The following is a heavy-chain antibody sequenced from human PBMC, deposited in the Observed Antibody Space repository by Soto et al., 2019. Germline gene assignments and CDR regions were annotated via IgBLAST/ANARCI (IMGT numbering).Heavy chain of an antibody. CDR1: GYTFTSYY. V-gene: IGHV1-46*01. D-gene: IGHD3-10*01. CDR3: ARDFMELLWFGELLTGHYYYYGMDV. CDR2: INPSGGST. Sequence: ASVKVSCKASGYTFTSYYMHWVRQAPGQGLEWMGIINPSGGSTSYAQKFQGRVTMTRDTSTSTVYMELSSLRSEDTAVYYCARDFMELLWFGELLTGHYYYYGMDVWGRGTTVTVSS. J-gene: IGHJ6*02.